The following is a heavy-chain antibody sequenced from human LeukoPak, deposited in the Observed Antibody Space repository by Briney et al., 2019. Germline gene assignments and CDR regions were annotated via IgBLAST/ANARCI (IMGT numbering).Heavy chain of an antibody. V-gene: IGHV3-9*01. CDR3: AKGGYSSSWYLYYFDY. Sequence: LRLSCAASGFTFDDYAMHWVRQAPGKGLEWVSGISWNSGSIGYADSVKGRFTISRDNAKNSLYLQMNSLRAEDTALYYRAKGGYSSSWYLYYFDYWGQGTLVTVSS. CDR1: GFTFDDYA. J-gene: IGHJ4*02. CDR2: ISWNSGSI. D-gene: IGHD6-13*01.